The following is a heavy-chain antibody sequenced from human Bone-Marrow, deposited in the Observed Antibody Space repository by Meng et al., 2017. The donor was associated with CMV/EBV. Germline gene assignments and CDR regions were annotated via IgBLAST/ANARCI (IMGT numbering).Heavy chain of an antibody. CDR2: ISSSSSYI. Sequence: GESLKISCAASGFTFSSYSMNWVRQAPGKGLEWVSSISSSSSYIYYADSVKGRFTISRDNAKNSLFLQMNSLRGEDTAVYYCARVAAAGRGMDVWGQGTTVTVSS. CDR3: ARVAAAGRGMDV. V-gene: IGHV3-21*01. D-gene: IGHD6-13*01. J-gene: IGHJ6*02. CDR1: GFTFSSYS.